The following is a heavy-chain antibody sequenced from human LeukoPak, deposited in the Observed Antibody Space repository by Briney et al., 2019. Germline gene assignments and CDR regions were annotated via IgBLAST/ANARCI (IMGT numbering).Heavy chain of an antibody. D-gene: IGHD3-10*01. Sequence: SETLSLTCTASGGSISSGFYDWYWIRQPAGKGLEWIGHIYTSKSMNYNPSLKSRVTISVDTSKNQFSLKLTSVTAADTAVYYCTKGRGIWGQGTLVTVSS. V-gene: IGHV4-61*09. CDR2: IYTSKSM. CDR1: GGSISSGFYD. J-gene: IGHJ4*02. CDR3: TKGRGI.